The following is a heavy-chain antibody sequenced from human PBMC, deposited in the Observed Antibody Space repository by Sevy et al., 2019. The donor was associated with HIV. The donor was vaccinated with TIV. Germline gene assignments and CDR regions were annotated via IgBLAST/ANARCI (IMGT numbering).Heavy chain of an antibody. CDR3: ATGIVGAVAGSAVVFDY. CDR1: GFTFNNAW. Sequence: GGSLRLSCAASGFTFNNAWMIWVRQAPGKGLEWVGRIKSKTDGETTDDAAPVKGRFTMSRDDSKNTLYLQMNSLKSEDTAVYYCATGIVGAVAGSAVVFDYWGQGTLVTVSS. D-gene: IGHD6-19*01. V-gene: IGHV3-15*01. J-gene: IGHJ4*02. CDR2: IKSKTDGETT.